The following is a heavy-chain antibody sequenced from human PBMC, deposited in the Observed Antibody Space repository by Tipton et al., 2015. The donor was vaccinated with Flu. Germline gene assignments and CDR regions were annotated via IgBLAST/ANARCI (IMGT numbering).Heavy chain of an antibody. CDR2: IYTSGST. Sequence: TLSLTCTVSGDSISSYYWSWIRQPAGKGLEWIGRIYTSGSTNYNASLKSRVTMSVDTSKNQFSLKLSSVTVADTAVYYCARSGSYHHYYFDLWGRGTLVSVSS. CDR3: ARSGSYHHYYFDL. J-gene: IGHJ2*01. CDR1: GDSISSYY. D-gene: IGHD3-16*02. V-gene: IGHV4-4*07.